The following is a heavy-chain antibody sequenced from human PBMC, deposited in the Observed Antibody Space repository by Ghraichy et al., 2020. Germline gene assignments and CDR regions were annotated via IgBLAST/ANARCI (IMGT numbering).Heavy chain of an antibody. D-gene: IGHD3-3*01. V-gene: IGHV4-39*01. Sequence: GSLRLSCTVSGGSISSSSYYWDWIRQPPGKGLEWIGSIYYSGSTYYNPSLKSRVTISVDTSKNQFSLKLSSVTAADTAVYYCARHKDLAIFGVVIRYGMDVWGQGTTVTVSS. CDR1: GGSISSSSYY. J-gene: IGHJ6*02. CDR2: IYYSGST. CDR3: ARHKDLAIFGVVIRYGMDV.